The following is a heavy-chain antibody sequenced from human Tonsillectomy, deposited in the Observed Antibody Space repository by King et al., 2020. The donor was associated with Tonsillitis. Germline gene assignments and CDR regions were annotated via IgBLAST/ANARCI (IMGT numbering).Heavy chain of an antibody. J-gene: IGHJ5*02. CDR3: ARLPTGYPNWFDP. CDR2: FHSNWTS. Sequence: QLQESGPGLVKPSETLSLTCTVSGGSITISTYSCGCLRQPPGKILEWIATFHSNWTSSSHPSLKIRATISLDTTSNQFSLKLTSVTATDTAHYYCARLPTGYPNWFDPWGQGTLVTVSS. V-gene: IGHV4-39*01. D-gene: IGHD3-9*01. CDR1: GGSITISTYS.